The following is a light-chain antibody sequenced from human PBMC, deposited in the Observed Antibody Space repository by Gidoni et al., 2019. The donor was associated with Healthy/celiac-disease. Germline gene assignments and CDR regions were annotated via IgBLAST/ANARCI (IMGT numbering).Light chain of an antibody. CDR1: QSVSSN. V-gene: IGKV3-15*01. Sequence: EIVMTQSPATLSVSPGERATLSCRASQSVSSNLAWYQQKPGQAPRLLIYGASTRAPGIPARFSGSGSGTEFTLTISSLQSEDFAVYYCQQYNNWPPPFTFGPGTKVDIK. CDR3: QQYNNWPPPFT. J-gene: IGKJ3*01. CDR2: GAS.